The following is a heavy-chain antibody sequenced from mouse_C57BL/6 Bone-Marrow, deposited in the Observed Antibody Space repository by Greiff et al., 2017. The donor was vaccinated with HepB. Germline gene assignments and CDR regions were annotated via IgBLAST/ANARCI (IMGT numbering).Heavy chain of an antibody. D-gene: IGHD1-1*01. V-gene: IGHV6-3*01. CDR1: GFTFSNYW. Sequence: EVQLVESGGGLVQPGGSMKLSCVASGFTFSNYWMNWVRQSPEKGLEWVAQIRLKSDNYATHYAESVKGRFTISRDDSKSSVYLQMNNLRAEDTGIYYCTEGYGSPAYWGQGTLVTVSA. CDR3: TEGYGSPAY. CDR2: IRLKSDNYAT. J-gene: IGHJ3*01.